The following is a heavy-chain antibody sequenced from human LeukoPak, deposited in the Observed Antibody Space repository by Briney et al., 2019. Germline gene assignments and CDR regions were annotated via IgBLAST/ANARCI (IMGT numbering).Heavy chain of an antibody. V-gene: IGHV5-51*01. J-gene: IGHJ5*02. D-gene: IGHD1-26*01. CDR1: GYRLTSYW. CDR2: IYPGDSDT. Sequence: GESLKISCKGSGYRLTSYWIGWVRQMPGKGLGWMGFIYPGDSDTRYSPSFQGQVTISADKSIRTAYLQWSSLKASDTALYYCARRSGSYSNWFDPWGQGTLVTVSS. CDR3: ARRSGSYSNWFDP.